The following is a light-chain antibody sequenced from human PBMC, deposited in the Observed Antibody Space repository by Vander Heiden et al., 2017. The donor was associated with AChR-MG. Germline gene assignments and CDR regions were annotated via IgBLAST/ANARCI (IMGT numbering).Light chain of an antibody. CDR3: QHSDSTPWT. V-gene: IGKV1-39*01. Sequence: DIQLTQPPSSLSASVGDRVTITCRASQSIGTYLNWYQQIPGKAPKVLIYAASSLQGGVPSRFSGSGSGTDFTLTIGSLQPEDFATYYCQHSDSTPWTFGQGTKVEIK. CDR2: AAS. J-gene: IGKJ1*01. CDR1: QSIGTY.